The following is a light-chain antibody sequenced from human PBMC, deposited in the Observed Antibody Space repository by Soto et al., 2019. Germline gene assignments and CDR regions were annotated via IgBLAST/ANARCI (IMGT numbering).Light chain of an antibody. V-gene: IGKV3-20*01. Sequence: EIVLTQSPDILSLSPGEGATLSCRASQSVRSGYLAWYQQKVGQTPRLLIYGVSSRATGIPDRFRGRGAGTDFTLTISRLEPEDFAVYYCHQYDISPWTFGQGTKVEI. CDR1: QSVRSGY. J-gene: IGKJ1*01. CDR2: GVS. CDR3: HQYDISPWT.